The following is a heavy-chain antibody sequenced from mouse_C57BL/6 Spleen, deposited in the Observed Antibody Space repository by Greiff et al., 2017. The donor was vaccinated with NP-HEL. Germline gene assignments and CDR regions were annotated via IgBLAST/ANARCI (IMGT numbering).Heavy chain of an antibody. D-gene: IGHD4-1*01. Sequence: QVQLQQPGAELVMPGASVKLSCKASGYTFTSYWMHWVKQRPGQGLEWIGEIDPSDSYTNYNQKFKGKSTLTVDKSSSTAYMQLSSLTSEDSAVYYCARLGLTGTWYYFDYWGQGTTLTVSS. V-gene: IGHV1-69*01. J-gene: IGHJ2*01. CDR3: ARLGLTGTWYYFDY. CDR1: GYTFTSYW. CDR2: IDPSDSYT.